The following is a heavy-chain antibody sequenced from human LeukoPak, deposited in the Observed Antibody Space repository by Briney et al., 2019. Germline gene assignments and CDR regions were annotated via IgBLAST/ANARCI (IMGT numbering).Heavy chain of an antibody. Sequence: GGSLRLSCAASGFTFSSYGMHWVRQAPGKGLEWVAVIRYDGTKEYYADSVKGRFTISRDNSKNTLFLQMNSLRADDTAVYYCARFTGGDYYGRFDYWGQGTLVTVSS. V-gene: IGHV3-33*01. CDR3: ARFTGGDYYGRFDY. J-gene: IGHJ4*02. CDR1: GFTFSSYG. CDR2: IRYDGTKE. D-gene: IGHD2-21*02.